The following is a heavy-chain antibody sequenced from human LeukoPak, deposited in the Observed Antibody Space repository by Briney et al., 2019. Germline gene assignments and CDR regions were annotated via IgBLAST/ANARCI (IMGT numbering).Heavy chain of an antibody. CDR2: IYYSGST. CDR3: ARDGSSSWYWVFDY. Sequence: PSETLSLTCTVSGVSISSYYWSWLRQPPGKGLEWLGYIYYSGSTNYNPSLKSRVTISVDTSKNQFSLKLSSVTAADTAVYYCARDGSSSWYWVFDYWGQGTLVTVSS. CDR1: GVSISSYY. V-gene: IGHV4-59*01. D-gene: IGHD6-13*01. J-gene: IGHJ4*02.